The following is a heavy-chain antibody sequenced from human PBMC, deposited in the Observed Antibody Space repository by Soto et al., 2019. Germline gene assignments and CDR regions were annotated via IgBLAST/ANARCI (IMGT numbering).Heavy chain of an antibody. J-gene: IGHJ6*02. V-gene: IGHV1-69*06. CDR3: ARESSHYDFWSGYYKGPRYYYYYYGMDV. CDR2: IIPIFGTA. Sequence: GASVKVSCKASGGTFGSYAISWVRQAPGQGLEWMGGIIPIFGTANYAQKFQGRVTITADKSTSTAYMELSSLRSEDTAVYYCARESSHYDFWSGYYKGPRYYYYYYGMDVWGQGTSVTVSS. CDR1: GGTFGSYA. D-gene: IGHD3-3*01.